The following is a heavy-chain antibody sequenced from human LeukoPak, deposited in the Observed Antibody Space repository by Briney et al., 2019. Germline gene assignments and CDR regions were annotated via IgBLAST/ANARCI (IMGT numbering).Heavy chain of an antibody. CDR2: IYYSGST. D-gene: IGHD3-10*01. CDR1: GGSISSYY. CDR3: ARDSGTTGEVKFDP. V-gene: IGHV4-59*12. Sequence: SETLSPTCTVSGGSISSYYWSWIRQAPGKGLEWIGYIYYSGSTTYNPSLKSRVTISVDTSKNQFSLNLISVTAADTAVYYCARDSGTTGEVKFDPWGQGTLVTVSS. J-gene: IGHJ5*02.